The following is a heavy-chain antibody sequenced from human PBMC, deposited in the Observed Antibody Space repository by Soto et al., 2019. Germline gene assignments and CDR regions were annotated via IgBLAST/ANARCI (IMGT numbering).Heavy chain of an antibody. CDR3: AKGPGTYYYYYYYMDV. D-gene: IGHD1-26*01. V-gene: IGHV3-23*01. CDR2: ISGSGGST. CDR1: GFTFSSYA. J-gene: IGHJ6*03. Sequence: GGSLRLSCAASGFTFSSYAMSWVRQAPGKGLEWVSAISGSGGSTYYADSVKGRFTISRDNSKNTLYLQMNSLRAEDTAVYYCAKGPGTYYYYYYYMDVWGKGTTVTVSS.